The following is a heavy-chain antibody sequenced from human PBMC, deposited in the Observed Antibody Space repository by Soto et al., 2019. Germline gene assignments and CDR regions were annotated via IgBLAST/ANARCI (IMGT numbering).Heavy chain of an antibody. CDR2: IVADGTGL. D-gene: IGHD1-1*01. CDR1: GFRFSNYG. V-gene: IGHV3-33*01. J-gene: IGHJ4*02. CDR3: ARDDDLPDNALDH. Sequence: QVQLVESGGGVVQPGRSLRLSCAASGFRFSNYGMHWVRQAPGKGLEWLAVIVADGTGLHYADSVRGRFTISRDNSKTTLYLQLNSLGADDTAIYFCARDDDLPDNALDHWGQGTLVTVSS.